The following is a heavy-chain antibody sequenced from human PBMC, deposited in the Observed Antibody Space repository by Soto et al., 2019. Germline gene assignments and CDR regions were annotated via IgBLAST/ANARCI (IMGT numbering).Heavy chain of an antibody. Sequence: QVQLVQSGAEVKKPGSSVKVSCKASGGTFSSYTISWVRQAPGQGLEWMGRIIPILGIANYAQKFQGRVTITADKSTSKAYRELSSLRSKDTALYYCATGIAAAGYSYYYGMDVWGQGTTVTVSS. D-gene: IGHD6-13*01. CDR1: GGTFSSYT. V-gene: IGHV1-69*02. CDR2: IIPILGIA. J-gene: IGHJ6*02. CDR3: ATGIAAAGYSYYYGMDV.